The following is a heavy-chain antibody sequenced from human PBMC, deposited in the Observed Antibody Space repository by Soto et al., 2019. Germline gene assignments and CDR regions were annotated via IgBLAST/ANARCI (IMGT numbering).Heavy chain of an antibody. CDR1: GYTFTSYG. D-gene: IGHD5-12*01. CDR2: ISAYNGNT. Sequence: ASLKVSCKSSGYTFTSYGISWVRQAPGQGLEWMGWISAYNGNTNYAQKLQGRVTMTTDTSTSTAYMELSSLRSEDTAVYYCARKAVEMATIKYSPFDYWGQGTLVTVSS. J-gene: IGHJ4*02. V-gene: IGHV1-18*01. CDR3: ARKAVEMATIKYSPFDY.